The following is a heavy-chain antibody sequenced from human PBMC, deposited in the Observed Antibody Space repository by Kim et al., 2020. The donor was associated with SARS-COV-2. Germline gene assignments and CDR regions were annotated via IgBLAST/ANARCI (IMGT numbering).Heavy chain of an antibody. V-gene: IGHV1-2*06. CDR2: INPNSGGT. D-gene: IGHD6-13*01. CDR1: GYTFTGYY. CDR3: ARDRGSSWYFGNYYYYYGMDV. J-gene: IGHJ6*02. Sequence: ASVKVSCKASGYTFTGYYMHWVRQAPGQGLEWMGRINPNSGGTNYAQKFQGRVTMTRDTSISTAYMELSRLRSDDTAVYYCARDRGSSWYFGNYYYYYGMDVWGQGTTVTVSS.